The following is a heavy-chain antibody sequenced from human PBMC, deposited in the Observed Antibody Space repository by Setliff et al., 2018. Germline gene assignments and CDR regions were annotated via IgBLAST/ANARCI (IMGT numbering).Heavy chain of an antibody. CDR1: EGTFSKYG. CDR3: ARSPAVLGIVYLDP. J-gene: IGHJ5*02. CDR2: IIPMFGTT. Sequence: GASVKVSCKAPEGTFSKYGIAWVRQAPGQGLEWMGGIIPMFGTTNYAQNFQGRITITTDESTSTAYMELDSLGSEDTYVYYCARSPAVLGIVYLDPWGQGTLVTVSS. D-gene: IGHD2-15*01. V-gene: IGHV1-69*05.